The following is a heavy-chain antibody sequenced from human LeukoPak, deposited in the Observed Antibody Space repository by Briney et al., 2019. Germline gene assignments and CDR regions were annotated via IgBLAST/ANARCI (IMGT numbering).Heavy chain of an antibody. D-gene: IGHD6-19*01. J-gene: IGHJ4*02. V-gene: IGHV3-66*01. CDR3: ATLERGYAVAVDY. CDR1: GFTVSRNY. Sequence: GGSLRLSCAASGFTVSRNYMSWVRQAPGKGLEWVSVIYSGGRTYYADSVKGRFIISRDNSKNTLYLQMNSLRAEDTAVYYCATLERGYAVAVDYWGQGTLVTVSS. CDR2: IYSGGRT.